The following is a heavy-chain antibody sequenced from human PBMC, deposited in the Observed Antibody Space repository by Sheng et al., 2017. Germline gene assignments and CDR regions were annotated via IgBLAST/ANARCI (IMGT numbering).Heavy chain of an antibody. V-gene: IGHV3-33*01. Sequence: QVQLVESGGGVVQPGRSLRLSCAASGFTFSSYGMHWVRQAPGKGLEWVAVIWYDGSNKYYADSVKGRFTISRDNSKNTLYLQMNSLRAEDTAVYYCARDGNRRGYSGYDYFPIDYWGQGTLVTVSS. CDR3: ARDGNRRGYSGYDYFPIDY. D-gene: IGHD5-12*01. J-gene: IGHJ4*02. CDR2: IWYDGSNK. CDR1: GFTFSSYG.